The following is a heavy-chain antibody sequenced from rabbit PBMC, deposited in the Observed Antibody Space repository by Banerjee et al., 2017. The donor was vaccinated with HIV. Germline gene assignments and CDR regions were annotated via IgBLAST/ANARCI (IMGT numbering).Heavy chain of an antibody. CDR2: IGTSSGNT. CDR1: GFSFSTNYC. V-gene: IGHV1S45*01. J-gene: IGHJ4*01. CDR3: ARDYNDAGDGYCSFNL. D-gene: IGHD8-1*01. Sequence: QEQLEESGGDLVKPEGSLTLTCTASGFSFSTNYCICWVRQAPGKGLEWIACIGTSSGNTYYASWAKGRFTISKTSSTTVTLQMTSLTAADTATYFCARDYNDAGDGYCSFNLWGPGTLVT.